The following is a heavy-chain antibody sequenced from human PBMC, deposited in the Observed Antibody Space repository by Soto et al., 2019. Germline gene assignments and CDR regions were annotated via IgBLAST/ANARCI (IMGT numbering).Heavy chain of an antibody. D-gene: IGHD3-10*01. CDR2: ISAYNGNT. J-gene: IGHJ5*02. Sequence: ASVKVSCKASGYTFTSSGISCVRQAPRQGLEWMGWISAYNGNTNYAQKLQGRVTMTTDTSTSTAYMELRSLRSDDTAVYYCARDLRITMVRGVITWFDPCGQGTLVTVSS. CDR3: ARDLRITMVRGVITWFDP. CDR1: GYTFTSSG. V-gene: IGHV1-18*01.